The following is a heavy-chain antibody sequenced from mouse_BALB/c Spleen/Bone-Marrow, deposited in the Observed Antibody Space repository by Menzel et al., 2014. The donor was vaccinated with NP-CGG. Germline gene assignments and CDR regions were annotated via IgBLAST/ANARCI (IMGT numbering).Heavy chain of an antibody. D-gene: IGHD1-1*01. CDR1: GYAFTNYL. CDR3: ARGITTGYFDY. J-gene: IGHJ2*01. V-gene: IGHV1-54*01. Sequence: VQLVESGAELVRPGTSVKVSCKASGYAFTNYLIEWVKQRPGQGLEWIGVINPGSGGTNYSEKFKGKATLTADKSSSTAYMQLSSLTSDVSAVYFCARGITTGYFDYWGQGTTLTVSS. CDR2: INPGSGGT.